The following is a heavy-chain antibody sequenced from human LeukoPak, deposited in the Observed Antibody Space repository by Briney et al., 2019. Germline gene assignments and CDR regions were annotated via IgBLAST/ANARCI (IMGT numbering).Heavy chain of an antibody. CDR3: AIMHGYYDGSGFWVQ. J-gene: IGHJ4*02. CDR1: GFTFSSYA. CDR2: ISPSGDRT. V-gene: IGHV3-23*01. Sequence: GGSLRLSCAASGFTFSSYAMSWVRQAPGKGLEWVSFISPSGDRTSNADSVEGRFTISRDNTRNTLYLQMNSLRDEDTGVYYCAIMHGYYDGSGFWVQWGQGTLVTVSA. D-gene: IGHD3-22*01.